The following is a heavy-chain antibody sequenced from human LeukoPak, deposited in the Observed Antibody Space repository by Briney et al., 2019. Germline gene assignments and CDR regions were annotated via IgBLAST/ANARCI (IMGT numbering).Heavy chain of an antibody. CDR1: GFTFSSYA. D-gene: IGHD6-19*01. CDR2: ISGSGGST. CDR3: AKDRSSGWYDAFDI. J-gene: IGHJ3*02. Sequence: GGSLRLSCAASGFTFSSYAMSWVRQAPGKGLEWVSSISGSGGSTYYSDSVKGRFTISRDNSKTTLYLQLNSLRAEDTAVYYCAKDRSSGWYDAFDIWGQGPMVIVSS. V-gene: IGHV3-23*01.